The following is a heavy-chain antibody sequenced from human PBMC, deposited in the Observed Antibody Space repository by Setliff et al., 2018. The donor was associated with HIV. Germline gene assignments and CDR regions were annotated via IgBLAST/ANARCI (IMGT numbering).Heavy chain of an antibody. V-gene: IGHV7-4-1*02. CDR2: INTNTGNP. D-gene: IGHD2-21*02. J-gene: IGHJ6*02. CDR3: ARGQPYCGGDCYPPRGYYYGMDV. Sequence: ASVKVSCKASGYTFTSYAMNWVRQAPGQGLEWMGWINTNTGNPTYAQGFTGRFVFSLDTSVSTAYLQISSLKAEDTAVHYCARGQPYCGGDCYPPRGYYYGMDVWGQGTTVTVSS. CDR1: GYTFTSYA.